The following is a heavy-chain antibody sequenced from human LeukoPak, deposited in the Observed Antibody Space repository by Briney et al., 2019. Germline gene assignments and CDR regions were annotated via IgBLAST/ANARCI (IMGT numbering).Heavy chain of an antibody. D-gene: IGHD5-18*01. CDR1: SGSVSSSYW. Sequence: SETLSLTCGVSSGSVSSSYWWTWVRQPPGKGLEWIGVIHHTGTTNYNPSLKSRVTMSVDKSNNQFSLNMSSVTAADTAVYYCARVVRDTTIVSILYYYYYMDVWGKGTTVTVSS. J-gene: IGHJ6*03. V-gene: IGHV4/OR15-8*01. CDR2: IHHTGTT. CDR3: ARVVRDTTIVSILYYYYYMDV.